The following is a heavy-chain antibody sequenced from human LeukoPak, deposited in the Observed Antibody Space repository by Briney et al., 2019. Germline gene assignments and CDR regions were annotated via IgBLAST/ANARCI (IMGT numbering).Heavy chain of an antibody. CDR2: ISAYNGNT. V-gene: IGHV1-18*01. CDR3: ARVGVANGFYYYYYGMDV. J-gene: IGHJ6*02. D-gene: IGHD2-8*01. CDR1: GYTFTSYG. Sequence: ASVKVSCKASGYTFTSYGISWVRQAPGQGLEWMGWISAYNGNTNYAQTLQGRVTMTTDTSTSTAYMELRSLRSDDTAVYYCARVGVANGFYYYYYGMDVWGQGTTVTVSS.